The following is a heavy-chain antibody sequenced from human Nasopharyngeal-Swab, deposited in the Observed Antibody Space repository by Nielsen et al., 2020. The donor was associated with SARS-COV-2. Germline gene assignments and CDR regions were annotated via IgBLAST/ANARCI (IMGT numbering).Heavy chain of an antibody. CDR3: ARDVVVVAAFYYYYYGMDV. Sequence: GGSLRLSCAASGLTFSSYGMHWVRQAPGKGLEWVAVIWYDGSNKYYADSVKGRFTISRDNSKNTLYLQMNSLRAEDTAVYYCARDVVVVAAFYYYYYGMDVWGQGTTVTVSS. D-gene: IGHD2-15*01. CDR1: GLTFSSYG. J-gene: IGHJ6*02. CDR2: IWYDGSNK. V-gene: IGHV3-33*01.